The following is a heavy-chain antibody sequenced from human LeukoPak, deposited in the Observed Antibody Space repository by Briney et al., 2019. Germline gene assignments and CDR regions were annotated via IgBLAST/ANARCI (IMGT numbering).Heavy chain of an antibody. CDR2: ISGGGNST. CDR3: AKARAVVVVAATNY. J-gene: IGHJ4*02. Sequence: PGGSLRLSCAASGCTFSNYAMSWVRQAPGKGLEWVSAISGGGNSTYYADSVKGRFTISRDNSKNTLFLQMNSLRAEDTAVYYCAKARAVVVVAATNYWGQGTLVTVSS. V-gene: IGHV3-23*01. D-gene: IGHD2-15*01. CDR1: GCTFSNYA.